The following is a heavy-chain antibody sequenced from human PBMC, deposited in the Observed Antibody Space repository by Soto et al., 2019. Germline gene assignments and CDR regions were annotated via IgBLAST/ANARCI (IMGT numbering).Heavy chain of an antibody. V-gene: IGHV1-3*01. D-gene: IGHD2-15*01. Sequence: ASVKVSCKASGYTLTSYAMHWVRQAPGQRLEWMGWINAGNGNTKYSQKFQGRVTITRDTSASTAYMELSSLRSEDTAVYYCAKTGGAYYYYGMDVWGQGTTVTVSS. CDR2: INAGNGNT. J-gene: IGHJ6*02. CDR1: GYTLTSYA. CDR3: AKTGGAYYYYGMDV.